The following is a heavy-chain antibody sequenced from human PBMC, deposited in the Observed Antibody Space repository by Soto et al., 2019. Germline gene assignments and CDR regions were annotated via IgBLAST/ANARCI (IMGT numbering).Heavy chain of an antibody. Sequence: QVQLQESGPGLVKPSQTLSLTCNVSGVSIGSGDYYWSWIRQPPGKGLEWIGYIYISGTTYYNPSLKSRLIISLDTSRNVFSLKLRSVTAADTAVYYCARVPPPYSFSYDDWGQGTLVTVSS. J-gene: IGHJ4*02. D-gene: IGHD5-12*01. CDR3: ARVPPPYSFSYDD. CDR1: GVSIGSGDYY. V-gene: IGHV4-30-4*01. CDR2: IYISGTT.